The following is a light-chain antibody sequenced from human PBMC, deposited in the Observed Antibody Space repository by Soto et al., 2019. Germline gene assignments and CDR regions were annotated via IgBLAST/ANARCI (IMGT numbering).Light chain of an antibody. Sequence: QSALTQPPSVSGSPGHAVAISCTGTSSDVGSYNRVTWYQQSPGTAPKLMIYEVSNRPSGVPDRFSGFKSGNTASLTISGLQAEDEADYYCRSCTSSSTYVYGTGNKVTVL. V-gene: IGLV2-18*02. CDR1: SSDVGSYNR. CDR2: EVS. CDR3: RSCTSSSTYV. J-gene: IGLJ1*01.